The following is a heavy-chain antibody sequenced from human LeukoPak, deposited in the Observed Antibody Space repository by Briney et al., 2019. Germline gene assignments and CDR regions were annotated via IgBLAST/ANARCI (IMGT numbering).Heavy chain of an antibody. V-gene: IGHV4-34*08. CDR1: GGTFSGYY. J-gene: IGHJ4*02. D-gene: IGHD4-23*01. Sequence: PSETLSLTCAVYGGTFSGYYWTWVRQPPGKGLEWIGEINHSGTTTYNPSLKSRVTISVDTSKSQFSLRLSSMTAADTAVYYCATTYQYRNYGGVGYWGQGTLVTVSS. CDR2: INHSGTT. CDR3: ATTYQYRNYGGVGY.